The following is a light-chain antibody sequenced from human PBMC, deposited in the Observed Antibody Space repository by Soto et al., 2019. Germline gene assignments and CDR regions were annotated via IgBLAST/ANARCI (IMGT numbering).Light chain of an antibody. CDR3: QQCGGSPPYT. CDR2: GAS. V-gene: IGKV3-20*01. Sequence: EIVLTQSPGTLSLSPGERVTLSCRASQSVSSSYLAWYQQKPAQAPRLLIYGASNSATGIPDRFSGSGSGTDFPLSISRLEPEDFAVYYCQQCGGSPPYTFGQGTERELK. J-gene: IGKJ2*01. CDR1: QSVSSSY.